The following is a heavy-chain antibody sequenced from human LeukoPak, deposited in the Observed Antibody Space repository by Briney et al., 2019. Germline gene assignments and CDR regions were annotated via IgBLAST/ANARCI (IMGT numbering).Heavy chain of an antibody. CDR3: ARERARSSFSWELPHGWFDP. Sequence: LETLSLTCTVSGGSISSGDYYWSWIRQPPGKGLEWIGYIYYSGSTNYNPSLKSRVTISVDTSKNQFSLKLSSVTAADTAVYYCARERARSSFSWELPHGWFDPWGQGTLVTVSS. V-gene: IGHV4-61*08. CDR2: IYYSGST. D-gene: IGHD1-26*01. J-gene: IGHJ5*02. CDR1: GGSISSGDYY.